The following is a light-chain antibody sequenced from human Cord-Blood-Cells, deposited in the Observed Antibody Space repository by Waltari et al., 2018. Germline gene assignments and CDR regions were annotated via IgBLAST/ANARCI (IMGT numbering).Light chain of an antibody. CDR3: AAWDDSLNGPV. J-gene: IGLJ2*01. CDR2: SNN. Sequence: QSVLTQPPSASGTPGQRVTISCSGSSSNIGSNTVNWYQQLPGTAPKLLIYSNNKRPSGVRDRLSGSKSGTSASLAISGLQSEDEADYYCAAWDDSLNGPVFGGGTKLTVL. CDR1: SSNIGSNT. V-gene: IGLV1-44*01.